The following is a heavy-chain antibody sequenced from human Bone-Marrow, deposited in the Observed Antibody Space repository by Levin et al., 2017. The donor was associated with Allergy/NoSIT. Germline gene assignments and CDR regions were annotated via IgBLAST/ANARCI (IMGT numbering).Heavy chain of an antibody. CDR1: GFTFDNYA. CDR3: AKHSRFGSGSPLDY. J-gene: IGHJ4*02. V-gene: IGHV3-23*01. CDR2: ISGTGGTT. D-gene: IGHD3-10*01. Sequence: GGSLRLSCAPSGFTFDNYAMTWVRQAPGKGLEWVSTISGTGGTTYYTNSVKGRFTISRDNSRNTLDLQMISLRAEDTAIYYCAKHSRFGSGSPLDYWGQGTLVTVSS.